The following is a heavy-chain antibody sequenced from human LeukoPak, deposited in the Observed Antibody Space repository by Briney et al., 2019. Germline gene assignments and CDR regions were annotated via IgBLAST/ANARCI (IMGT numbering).Heavy chain of an antibody. CDR3: ARDKIVGATHFDY. CDR1: GFTFSKYC. CDR2: MKQDGSET. J-gene: IGHJ4*02. V-gene: IGHV3-7*01. Sequence: GGSLRLSCAASGFTFSKYCMSWVRQAPGKGLEWVANMKQDGSETYYVDSVKGRFTISRDNAKNSLYLQMNSLRAEDTAVYYCARDKIVGATHFDYWGQGALVTVSS. D-gene: IGHD1-26*01.